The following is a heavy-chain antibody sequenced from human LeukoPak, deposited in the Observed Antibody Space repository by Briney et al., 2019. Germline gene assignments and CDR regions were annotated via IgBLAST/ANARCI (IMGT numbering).Heavy chain of an antibody. Sequence: SQTLSLTCTVSGGSISSSSYYWSWIRQPAGKGLEWIGRIYSSGSTNYNPSLKSRVTISVDTSKNQFSLKLSSVTAADTAVYYCARMGLDRGVIEYWGQGTLVTVSS. CDR3: ARMGLDRGVIEY. CDR2: IYSSGST. V-gene: IGHV4-61*02. CDR1: GGSISSSSYY. D-gene: IGHD3-10*01. J-gene: IGHJ4*02.